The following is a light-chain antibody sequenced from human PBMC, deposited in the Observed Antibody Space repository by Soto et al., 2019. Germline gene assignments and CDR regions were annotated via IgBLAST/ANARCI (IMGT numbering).Light chain of an antibody. Sequence: QSVLTQPASVSGSPGQSITISCTTSSSDVGDYNYVSWYQKYPGKAPKLIIYEVYNRPPGISNRFSGSKSGNTASLAISGLQAEDEADYYCSSYTTNYIYVFGTGTKV. J-gene: IGLJ1*01. CDR3: SSYTTNYIYV. CDR1: SSDVGDYNY. CDR2: EVY. V-gene: IGLV2-14*03.